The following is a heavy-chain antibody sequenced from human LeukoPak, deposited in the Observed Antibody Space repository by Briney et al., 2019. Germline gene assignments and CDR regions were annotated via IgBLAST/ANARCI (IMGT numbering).Heavy chain of an antibody. D-gene: IGHD3-10*01. CDR1: GFSFSYSW. V-gene: IGHV3-15*01. CDR2: IKSETDGATT. CDR3: TTDLNQRLKWFGNPPDH. J-gene: IGHJ4*02. Sequence: GGSLRLSCAASGFSFSYSWMSWVRQAPGKGLEWLGHIKSETDGATTDYAAPVKGRVSISGDDSKKMLYLEMNSLKTEDTAVYYCTTDLNQRLKWFGNPPDHWGQGTLVTVSS.